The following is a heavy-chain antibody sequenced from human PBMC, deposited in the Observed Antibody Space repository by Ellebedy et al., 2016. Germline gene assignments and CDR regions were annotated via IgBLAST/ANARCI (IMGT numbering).Heavy chain of an antibody. CDR3: TRVLIAARPDYYYMDV. CDR2: IRSKAYGGTT. Sequence: GGSLRLXXTASGFTFGDYAMSWFRQAPGKGLEWVGFIRSKAYGGTTEYAASVKGRFTISRDDSKSIAYLQMNSLKTEDTAVYYCTRVLIAARPDYYYMDVWGKGTTVTVSS. V-gene: IGHV3-49*03. J-gene: IGHJ6*03. CDR1: GFTFGDYA. D-gene: IGHD6-6*01.